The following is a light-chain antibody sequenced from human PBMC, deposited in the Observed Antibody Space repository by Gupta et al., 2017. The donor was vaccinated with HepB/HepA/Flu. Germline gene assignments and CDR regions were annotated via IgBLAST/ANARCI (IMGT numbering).Light chain of an antibody. CDR3: QVWDSSSDLVV. CDR2: DDS. V-gene: IGLV3-21*03. Sequence: SYVLTPPPSVSVAPGTTARITCGGNKIGSKSVHWYQQKPGQAPVLVVYDDSDRPSGIPERFSGSNAGNTATLTISRVEAGDEAYYYCQVWDSSSDLVVFGGGTKLTVL. J-gene: IGLJ2*01. CDR1: KIGSKS.